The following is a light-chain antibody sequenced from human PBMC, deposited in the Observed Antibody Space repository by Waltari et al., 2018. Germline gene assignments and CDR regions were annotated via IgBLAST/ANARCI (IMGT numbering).Light chain of an antibody. CDR3: QQYGSTPYT. Sequence: EIVLTQSPGTLSLSPGERATLSCRASQSVRSNLAWCQQRPGQAPRLLIYGASSRATGIPDRFSGSGSGTDFTLNITRLEPEDFAVYYCQQYGSTPYTFGQGPSWRSN. V-gene: IGKV3-20*01. CDR1: QSVRSN. J-gene: IGKJ2*01. CDR2: GAS.